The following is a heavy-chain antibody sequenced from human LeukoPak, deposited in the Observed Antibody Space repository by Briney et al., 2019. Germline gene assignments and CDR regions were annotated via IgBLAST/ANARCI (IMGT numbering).Heavy chain of an antibody. J-gene: IGHJ5*01. CDR2: INHSGST. CDR1: GGSFSGYY. Sequence: SETLSLTCAVYGGSFSGYYWSWIRQPPGKGLEWIGEINHSGSTNYNPSLKSRVTISVDTSKNQFSLNLRSVTAADTAVYYCARADAFGNNNYLNWFDSWGQGILVTVSS. D-gene: IGHD4-11*01. CDR3: ARADAFGNNNYLNWFDS. V-gene: IGHV4-34*01.